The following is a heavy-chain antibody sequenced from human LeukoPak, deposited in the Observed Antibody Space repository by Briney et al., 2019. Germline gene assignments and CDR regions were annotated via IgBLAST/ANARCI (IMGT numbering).Heavy chain of an antibody. V-gene: IGHV3-23*01. CDR3: AKEGEYYYYDSSGYYLDY. J-gene: IGHJ4*02. D-gene: IGHD3-22*01. CDR1: GFTFSSYA. CDR2: ISGSGSST. Sequence: PGGSLRLSCAASGFTFSSYAMSWVRQAPGKGLEWVSAISGSGSSTYYADSVKGRFTISRDNSKNTLYLQMNSLRAEDTAVYYCAKEGEYYYYDSSGYYLDYWGQGTLVTVSS.